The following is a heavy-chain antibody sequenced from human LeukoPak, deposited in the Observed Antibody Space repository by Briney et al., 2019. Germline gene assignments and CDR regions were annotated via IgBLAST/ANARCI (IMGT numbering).Heavy chain of an antibody. CDR1: GFTFSSYS. CDR3: VQARGTFYYWYFDL. CDR2: ISSSSSTI. Sequence: GGSLRLSCAASGFTFSSYSMNWVRQAPGKGLEWVSYISSSSSTIYYADSVKGRFTISRDDSKNMLYLQMNSLRPEDTAVYYCVQARGTFYYWYFDLWGRGSLVTVSS. V-gene: IGHV3-48*01. J-gene: IGHJ2*01. D-gene: IGHD3-10*01.